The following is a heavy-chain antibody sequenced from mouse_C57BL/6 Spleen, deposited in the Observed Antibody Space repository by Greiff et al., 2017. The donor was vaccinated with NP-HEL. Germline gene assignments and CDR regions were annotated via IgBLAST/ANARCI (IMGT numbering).Heavy chain of an antibody. CDR1: GYTFTSYW. Sequence: VKLQQSGAELVKPGASVKMSCKASGYTFTSYWITWVKQRPGQGLEWIGDIYPGSGSTNYNEKFKSKATLTVDTSSSTAYMQLSSLTSEDSAGYYCARRGYYGSSGYWGQGTTLTVSS. V-gene: IGHV1-55*01. J-gene: IGHJ2*01. D-gene: IGHD1-1*01. CDR2: IYPGSGST. CDR3: ARRGYYGSSGY.